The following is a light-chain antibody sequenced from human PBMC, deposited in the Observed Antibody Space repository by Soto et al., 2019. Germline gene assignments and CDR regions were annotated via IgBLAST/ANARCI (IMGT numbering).Light chain of an antibody. V-gene: IGKV3-20*01. CDR3: QQYGGSSWT. CDR2: STS. CDR1: QSISISY. Sequence: EIVLTQSPDTLSLSPGERATLSCRASQSISISYLAWYQQQPGQAPRLLIYSTSTRATGIPDRFSGSGSGTDFTLTITKLEPGDFAVYYCQQYGGSSWTFGQGTKGEIK. J-gene: IGKJ1*01.